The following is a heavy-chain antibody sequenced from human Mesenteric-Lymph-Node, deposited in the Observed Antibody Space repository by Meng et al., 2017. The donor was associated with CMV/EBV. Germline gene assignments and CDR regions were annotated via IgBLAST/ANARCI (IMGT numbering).Heavy chain of an antibody. V-gene: IGHV1-24*01. J-gene: IGHJ4*02. CDR1: GYTLTELS. D-gene: IGHD3-3*01. CDR2: FDPEDGET. Sequence: ASVKVSCKVSGYTLTELSRHWVRQAPGKGLEWMGGFDPEDGETIYAQKFQGRVTMTRNTSISTAYMELSSLRSEDTAVYYCARGRTIFGVDYWSFEYWGQGTLVTVSS. CDR3: ARGRTIFGVDYWSFEY.